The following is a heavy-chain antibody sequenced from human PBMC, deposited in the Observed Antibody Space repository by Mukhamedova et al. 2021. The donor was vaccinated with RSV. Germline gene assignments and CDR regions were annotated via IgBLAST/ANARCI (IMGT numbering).Heavy chain of an antibody. CDR3: ARASGYYSSFDY. V-gene: IGHV3-30*01. D-gene: IGHD3-22*01. J-gene: IGHJ4*02. CDR1: SSYA. CDR2: ISYDGSNK. Sequence: SSYAMHWVRQAPGKGLEWVAVISYDGSNKYYADSVKGRFTISRDNSKNTLYLQMNSLRAEDTAVYYCARASGYYSSFDYWGQGTL.